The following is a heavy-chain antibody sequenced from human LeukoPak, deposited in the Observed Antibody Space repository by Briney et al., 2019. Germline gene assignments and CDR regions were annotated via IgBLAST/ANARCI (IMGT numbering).Heavy chain of an antibody. CDR1: GYTFTSYA. D-gene: IGHD3-9*01. CDR2: INTNTGNP. J-gene: IGHJ4*02. CDR3: ARGPVDILTGYYKQHDY. Sequence: GASVKVSCKASGYTFTSYAMNWVRQAPGQGLEWMGWINTNTGNPTYAQGFTGRFVCSLDTSVSTAYLQISRLKAEDTAVYYCARGPVDILTGYYKQHDYWGQGTLVTVSS. V-gene: IGHV7-4-1*02.